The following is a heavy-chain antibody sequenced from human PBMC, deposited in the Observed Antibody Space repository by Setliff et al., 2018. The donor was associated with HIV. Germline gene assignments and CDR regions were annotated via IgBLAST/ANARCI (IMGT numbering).Heavy chain of an antibody. Sequence: SETLSLTCTVSGYSVNSDYLWCWIRQPPGKGLEWIGSVYHSGSTYYNPSLKGRVTTSIDTSKNQFSLKLNSVTAADTAVYYCARAGRRPGHSYTWFDPWGQGTLVTVSS. D-gene: IGHD3-16*01. CDR3: ARAGRRPGHSYTWFDP. J-gene: IGHJ5*02. CDR1: GYSVNSDYL. CDR2: VYHSGST. V-gene: IGHV4-38-2*02.